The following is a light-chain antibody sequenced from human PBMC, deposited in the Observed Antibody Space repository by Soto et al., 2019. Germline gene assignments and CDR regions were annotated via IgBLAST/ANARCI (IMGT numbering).Light chain of an antibody. J-gene: IGKJ1*01. Sequence: DIQMTQSPSTLSGSVGDRVTITCRASQTISSWLAWYQQKPGKAPKLLIYKASTLKGGVPSRFSGSGSGTEFTLTIRSLQPDDCATYYCQHYNSYSEAFGQGTKVELK. CDR1: QTISSW. V-gene: IGKV1-5*03. CDR3: QHYNSYSEA. CDR2: KAS.